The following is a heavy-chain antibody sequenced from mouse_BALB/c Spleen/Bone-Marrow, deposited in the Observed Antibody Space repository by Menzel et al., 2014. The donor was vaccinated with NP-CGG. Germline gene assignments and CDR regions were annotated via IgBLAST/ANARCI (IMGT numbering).Heavy chain of an antibody. J-gene: IGHJ3*01. V-gene: IGHV4-1*02. CDR2: INPESNTI. CDR1: GFDFSRYW. CDR3: ARLGYYGWFAY. Sequence: EVKLVESGGGLVQPGGSLELSCAASGFDFSRYWMSWVRQAPGKGLQWIGEINPESNTINYTPSLKDKFIISRDNAKNTLYLQMSKVRSEDTALYCCARLGYYGWFAYWGQGTLVTVSA. D-gene: IGHD2-3*01.